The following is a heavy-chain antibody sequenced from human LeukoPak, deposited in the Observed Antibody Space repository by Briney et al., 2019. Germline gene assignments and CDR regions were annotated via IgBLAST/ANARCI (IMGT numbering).Heavy chain of an antibody. Sequence: GGSLRLSCAASGFTFSSYAMSWVRQAPGKGLEWVSGISWNSGSIAYADSVKGRFTISRDNAKNSLYLQMNSLRAEDTALYYCAKGLDGGYWGQGTLVTVSS. CDR1: GFTFSSYA. V-gene: IGHV3-9*01. CDR2: ISWNSGSI. J-gene: IGHJ4*02. D-gene: IGHD4-23*01. CDR3: AKGLDGGY.